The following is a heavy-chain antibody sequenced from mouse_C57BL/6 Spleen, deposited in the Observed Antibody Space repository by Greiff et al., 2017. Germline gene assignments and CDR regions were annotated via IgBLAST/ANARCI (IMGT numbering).Heavy chain of an antibody. D-gene: IGHD2-2*01. CDR3: ASPLYYGYSWFAY. V-gene: IGHV1-83*01. Sequence: VQLQESGPELVKPGASVKIPCKASGYTFTDYNMDWVKQRTGQGLEWIGGIYPRSGNSYYNEKFKGKATLTADKSSSTAYMELRSLTSEDSAVYFCASPLYYGYSWFAYWGQGTLVTVSA. CDR1: GYTFTDYN. CDR2: IYPRSGNS. J-gene: IGHJ3*01.